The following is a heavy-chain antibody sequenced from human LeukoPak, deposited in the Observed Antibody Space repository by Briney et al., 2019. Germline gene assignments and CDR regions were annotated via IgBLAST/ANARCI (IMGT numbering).Heavy chain of an antibody. V-gene: IGHV3-7*01. Sequence: GGSLTLSCAASGFTFSSYLMSWVRQAPGKGLEWVANIKQDGSEKYYVDSVKGRFTISRDNAKNSLYLQMNSLRAEDTAVYYCARINCSGGSCYSFPYYFDYWGQGTLVTVSS. J-gene: IGHJ4*02. CDR3: ARINCSGGSCYSFPYYFDY. D-gene: IGHD2-15*01. CDR2: IKQDGSEK. CDR1: GFTFSSYL.